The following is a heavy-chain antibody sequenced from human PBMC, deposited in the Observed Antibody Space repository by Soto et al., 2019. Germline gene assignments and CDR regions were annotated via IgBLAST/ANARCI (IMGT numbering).Heavy chain of an antibody. J-gene: IGHJ4*02. V-gene: IGHV1-69*13. D-gene: IGHD3-22*01. Sequence: SVKVSCKASGGTFSSYAISWVRQAPGQGLEWMGGIIPIFGTANYAQKFQGRVTITADESTSTAYMELSSLRSEDTAVYYCARNPLGEDSSGHRSDYWGQGTLVTVSS. CDR2: IIPIFGTA. CDR1: GGTFSSYA. CDR3: ARNPLGEDSSGHRSDY.